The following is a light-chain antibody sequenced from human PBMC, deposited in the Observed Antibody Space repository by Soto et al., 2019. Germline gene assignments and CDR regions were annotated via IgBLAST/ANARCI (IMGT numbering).Light chain of an antibody. Sequence: EIVMTQSPGTLSLSPGERATPSCRASQSVSSSYAAWYQQKPGQAPRLLIYASSSRATGLPDRFSGSGSGTDFTLTISRLEPEDFAVYYCQQYGSSPLTFGGGTKVDIK. CDR2: ASS. CDR3: QQYGSSPLT. J-gene: IGKJ4*01. V-gene: IGKV3-20*01. CDR1: QSVSSSY.